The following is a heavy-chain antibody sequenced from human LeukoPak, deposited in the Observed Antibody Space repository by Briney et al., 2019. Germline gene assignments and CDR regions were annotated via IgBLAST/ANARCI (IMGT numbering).Heavy chain of an antibody. CDR1: GYSFTSYW. CDR3: ARDRDGWPYFDY. V-gene: IGHV5-51*01. J-gene: IGHJ4*02. CDR2: IYPGDSDT. D-gene: IGHD5-24*01. Sequence: GESLMISCNASGYSFTSYWIGWVRQMPGEGLEWMGIIYPGDSDTRYSPSFEGHVTISADKTISTAYLQWSSLKASDAAMYYCARDRDGWPYFDYWGKGTMVTVSS.